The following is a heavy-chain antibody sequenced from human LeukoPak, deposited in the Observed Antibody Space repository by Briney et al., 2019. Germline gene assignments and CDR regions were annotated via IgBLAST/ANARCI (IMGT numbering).Heavy chain of an antibody. Sequence: PGGSLRLSCAASGFTFSDYYMSWIRQAPGKGLEWVSYISSSSSYTNYADSVMGRFTISRDNAKNSLYLQMNSLRAEDTAVYYCARVGGYSGYDSPLGIYFDYWGQGTLVTVSS. D-gene: IGHD5-12*01. J-gene: IGHJ4*02. CDR1: GFTFSDYY. V-gene: IGHV3-11*06. CDR2: ISSSSSYT. CDR3: ARVGGYSGYDSPLGIYFDY.